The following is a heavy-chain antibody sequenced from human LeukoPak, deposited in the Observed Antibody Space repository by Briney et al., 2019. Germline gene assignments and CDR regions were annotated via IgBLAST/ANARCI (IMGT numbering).Heavy chain of an antibody. Sequence: SETLSLTCGVHGGSFTGYYWSWIRQPPGKGLEWIGEINHSGSTNYNPSLKSRVTISVDTSKNQFSLKLSSVTAADTAVYYCARHAGSRLYYFDYWGQGTLVTVSS. CDR3: ARHAGSRLYYFDY. J-gene: IGHJ4*02. CDR2: INHSGST. D-gene: IGHD1-26*01. CDR1: GGSFTGYY. V-gene: IGHV4-34*01.